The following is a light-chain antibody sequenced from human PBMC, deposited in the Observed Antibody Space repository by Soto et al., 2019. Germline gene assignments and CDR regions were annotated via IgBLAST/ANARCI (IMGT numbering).Light chain of an antibody. CDR3: QQYSSYWT. CDR2: KAS. Sequence: DIQMTQSPSTLSASVGDRVTITCRASQSISSWLAWHQQKPGKAPKVLIYKASSLASGVPSRFSGSESGTEFTLTISSLQPDDFATYYCQQYSSYWTFGQGTKVEVK. J-gene: IGKJ1*01. CDR1: QSISSW. V-gene: IGKV1-5*03.